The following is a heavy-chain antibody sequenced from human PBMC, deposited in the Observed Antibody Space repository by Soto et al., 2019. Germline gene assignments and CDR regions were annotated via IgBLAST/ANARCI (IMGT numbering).Heavy chain of an antibody. CDR2: FDPEDGET. Sequence: ASVKVSCKVSGYTLTELSMHWVRQAPGKGLEWMGGFDPEDGETIYAQTFQGRVTMTEDTSTDTAYMELSSLRSEDTAVYYCATHPSGLVDSSSPYYYGMDVWGQGTTVTVSS. V-gene: IGHV1-24*01. CDR1: GYTLTELS. CDR3: ATHPSGLVDSSSPYYYGMDV. J-gene: IGHJ6*02. D-gene: IGHD6-6*01.